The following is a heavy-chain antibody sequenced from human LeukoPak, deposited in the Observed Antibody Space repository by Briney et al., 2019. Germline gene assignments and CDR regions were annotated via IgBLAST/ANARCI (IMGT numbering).Heavy chain of an antibody. CDR3: ARDTVNGPFVISLDL. J-gene: IGHJ5*02. Sequence: QCGGSRSPSCAPSGFSLRSPEMNWDRQAPGKGPEWVAHINSADNVEDYTDSVRGRFTMSRDNAKDLLYLHLNSLRDEDTAVYYCARDTVNGPFVISLDLWG. D-gene: IGHD2-8*01. CDR1: GFSLRSPE. V-gene: IGHV3-48*03. CDR2: INSADNVE.